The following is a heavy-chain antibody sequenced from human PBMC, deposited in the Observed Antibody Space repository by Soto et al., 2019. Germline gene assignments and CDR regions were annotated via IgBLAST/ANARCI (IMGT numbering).Heavy chain of an antibody. D-gene: IGHD3-3*02. CDR3: AGDKDRQQLGGNYYYIMDV. Sequence: QVQLVQSGAEVKKPGSSVKVSCKASGGTFSSSAFSWVRQAPGQGLEWMGGIMPIFRTADYAQKCQGSVTTTADESTSTVYMELSSLRSEDTGVYYCAGDKDRQQLGGNYYYIMDVWGQGTTVTVSS. J-gene: IGHJ6*02. CDR2: IMPIFRTA. CDR1: GGTFSSSA. V-gene: IGHV1-69*12.